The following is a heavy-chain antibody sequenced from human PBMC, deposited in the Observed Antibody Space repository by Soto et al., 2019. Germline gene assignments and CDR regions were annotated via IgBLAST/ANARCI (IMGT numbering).Heavy chain of an antibody. V-gene: IGHV4-31*03. D-gene: IGHD5-18*01. CDR2: IYYSGST. CDR1: GGSISSGGYY. J-gene: IGHJ4*02. Sequence: QVQLQESGPGLVKPSQTLSLTCTVSGGSISSGGYYWSWIRQHPGKGLEWIGYIYYSGSTYYNPSLQSRVTISVDTSKNQFSLKLSSVTAADTPMSYCARSGYSYGPHPLLYWGQGTLVPVSS. CDR3: ARSGYSYGPHPLLY.